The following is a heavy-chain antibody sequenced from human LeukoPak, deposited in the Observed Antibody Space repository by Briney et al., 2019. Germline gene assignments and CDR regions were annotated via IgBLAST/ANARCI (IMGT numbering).Heavy chain of an antibody. CDR2: IYTSGST. V-gene: IGHV4-61*02. CDR3: ARDSDY. Sequence: PSETLSLTRTVSGGSISSGSYYWSWIRQPAGKGLEWIGRIYTSGSTNYNPSLKSRVTISVDTSKNQFSLKLSSVTAADTAVYYCARDSDYWGQGTLVTVSS. CDR1: GGSISSGSYY. J-gene: IGHJ4*02.